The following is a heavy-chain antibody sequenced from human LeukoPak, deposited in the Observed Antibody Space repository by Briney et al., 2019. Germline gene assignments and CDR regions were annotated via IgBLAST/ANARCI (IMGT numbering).Heavy chain of an antibody. D-gene: IGHD2-2*01. J-gene: IGHJ4*02. CDR1: GFTFSSYA. CDR3: AKDFVVVPGLVNYFDS. CDR2: ISGSGDIT. V-gene: IGHV3-23*01. Sequence: GGSLRLSCAASGFTFSSYAMSWVRQAPGKGLEWVSAISGSGDITYYADSVKGRFTISRDNSKKTLYLQMNSLRAEDTAVYYCAKDFVVVPGLVNYFDSWGQGTLVTVSS.